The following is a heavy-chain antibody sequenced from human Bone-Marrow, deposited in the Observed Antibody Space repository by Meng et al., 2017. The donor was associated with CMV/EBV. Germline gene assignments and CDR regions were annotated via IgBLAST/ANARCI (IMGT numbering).Heavy chain of an antibody. CDR2: IYAGDSDT. CDR3: ARQLGQQLVFDY. V-gene: IGHV5-51*01. CDR1: RYRFPTYW. D-gene: IGHD6-13*01. Sequence: GESLKISCKGSRYRFPTYWIDWVRQMPGKGLEWMGIIYAGDSDTRNSPSFQGQVIMSADKSISTAYLQWSSLKASDTAMYYCARQLGQQLVFDYWGQGTLVTVSS. J-gene: IGHJ4*02.